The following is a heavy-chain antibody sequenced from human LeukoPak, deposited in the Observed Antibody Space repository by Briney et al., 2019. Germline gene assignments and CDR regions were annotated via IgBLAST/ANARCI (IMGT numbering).Heavy chain of an antibody. J-gene: IGHJ6*03. CDR1: GGSFSGCY. V-gene: IGHV4-34*01. Sequence: SETLSLTCAVSGGSFSGCYWSWLRQPPGKGLEWIGEINHSGSTNYNPSLKSRVTISVDTSKNQFSLKLSSVTAADTAVYYCARGLNSCYSDYYCYYYMDVWGKGTTVTVSS. D-gene: IGHD2-15*01. CDR2: INHSGST. CDR3: ARGLNSCYSDYYCYYYMDV.